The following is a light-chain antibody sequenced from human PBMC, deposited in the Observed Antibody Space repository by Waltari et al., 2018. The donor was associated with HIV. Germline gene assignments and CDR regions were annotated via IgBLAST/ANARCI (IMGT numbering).Light chain of an antibody. CDR2: ENN. J-gene: IGLJ1*01. CDR3: GTWDSSLSAV. V-gene: IGLV1-51*02. Sequence: QSVLTQPPSVSAAPGQKVTISCSGSSSNIGNNYVSWYQQLPGTAPKLLIYENNKRPSGIPGRFSGSKSGTSATLGITGLQTGDEADYYCGTWDSSLSAVFGTGTRVTVL. CDR1: SSNIGNNY.